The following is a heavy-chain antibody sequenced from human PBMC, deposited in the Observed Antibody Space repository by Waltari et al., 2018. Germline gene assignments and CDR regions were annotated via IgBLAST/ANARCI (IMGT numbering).Heavy chain of an antibody. Sequence: EVQLLESGGGLVQPGGSLRLSCAASGFTFSSYAMSWVRQAPGKGLEWVSAISGSGGSTYSADSVKGGLTISREKSKKTLYLQMNSLRAEETAVYYCAKAVCSSTSCSSYYYYYYYMDVWGKGTTVTVSS. CDR3: AKAVCSSTSCSSYYYYYYYMDV. CDR1: GFTFSSYA. D-gene: IGHD2-2*01. J-gene: IGHJ6*03. V-gene: IGHV3-23*01. CDR2: ISGSGGST.